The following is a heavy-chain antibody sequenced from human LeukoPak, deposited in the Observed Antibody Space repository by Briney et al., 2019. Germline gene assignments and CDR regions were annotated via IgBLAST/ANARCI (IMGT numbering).Heavy chain of an antibody. D-gene: IGHD2-15*01. CDR1: GFTFSSYW. V-gene: IGHV3-74*01. Sequence: GGSLRLSCAASGFTFSSYWMHWVRQAPGKGLVWVSRINSDGSSTSYADSVKGRFTISRDNAKNTLYLQMNSLRAEDTAVYYCARAGVVVAAAQIGYWGQGTLVTVSS. CDR3: ARAGVVVAAAQIGY. CDR2: INSDGSST. J-gene: IGHJ4*02.